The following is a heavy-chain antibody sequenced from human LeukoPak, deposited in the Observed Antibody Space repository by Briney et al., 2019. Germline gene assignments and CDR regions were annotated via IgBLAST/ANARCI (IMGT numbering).Heavy chain of an antibody. CDR2: INANTGDT. CDR1: GYTFTDYH. J-gene: IGHJ6*03. V-gene: IGHV1-2*02. CDR3: ARAGTVSGSYLGNYYYYMDV. D-gene: IGHD1-26*01. Sequence: ASVKVSCKASGYTFTDYHLHWVRQAPGQGPEWMGWINANTGDTNFAQKFQGRVTMTRDTSISTAYMELNSLRSDDTAVYYCARAGTVSGSYLGNYYYYMDVWGKGTTVTVSS.